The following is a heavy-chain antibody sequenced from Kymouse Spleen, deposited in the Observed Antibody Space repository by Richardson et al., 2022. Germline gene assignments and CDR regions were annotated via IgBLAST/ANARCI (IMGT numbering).Heavy chain of an antibody. CDR3: AKDIRNKTGTTDYYYGMDV. Sequence: EVQLVESGGGLVQPGRSLRLSCAASGFTFDDYAMHWVRQAPGKGLEWVSGISWNSGSIGYADSVKGRFTISRDNAKNSLYLQMNSLRAEDTALYYCAKDIRNKTGTTDYYYGMDVWGQGTTVTVSS. D-gene: IGHD1-7*01. CDR1: GFTFDDYA. CDR2: ISWNSGSI. V-gene: IGHV3-9*01. J-gene: IGHJ6*02.